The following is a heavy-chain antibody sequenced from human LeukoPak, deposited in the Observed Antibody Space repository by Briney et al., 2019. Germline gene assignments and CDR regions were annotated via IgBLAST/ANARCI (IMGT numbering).Heavy chain of an antibody. CDR1: GFTFSSYG. D-gene: IGHD3-22*01. Sequence: GGSLRLSCAASGFTFSSYGMHWVRQAPGKGLEWVAVIWYEGSNKYYADSVKGRFTISRDNSKNTLYLQMNSLRAEDTAVYYCARAQGRYDSSEGAFDIWGQGTMVTVSS. CDR3: ARAQGRYDSSEGAFDI. J-gene: IGHJ3*02. V-gene: IGHV3-33*01. CDR2: IWYEGSNK.